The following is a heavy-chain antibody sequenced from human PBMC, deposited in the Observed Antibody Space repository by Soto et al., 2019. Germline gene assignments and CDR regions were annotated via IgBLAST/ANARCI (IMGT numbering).Heavy chain of an antibody. Sequence: QVQLQQWGAGLLKPSETLSLTCAVYGGSFSGYYWSWIRQPPGKGLEWIGEINHSGSTNYNPSLKSRVTISVDTSKNQFSLKLSSVTAADTAVYYCARYSNRGSGWTWGQGTLVTVSS. CDR2: INHSGST. D-gene: IGHD6-19*01. CDR3: ARYSNRGSGWT. J-gene: IGHJ4*02. V-gene: IGHV4-34*01. CDR1: GGSFSGYY.